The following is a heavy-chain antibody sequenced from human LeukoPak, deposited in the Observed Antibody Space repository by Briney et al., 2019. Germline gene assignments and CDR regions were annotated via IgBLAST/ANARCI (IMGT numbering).Heavy chain of an antibody. V-gene: IGHV3-48*03. CDR2: ISSSGSTI. D-gene: IGHD2-21*01. Sequence: GGSLRLSCAASGFTFNTYWMNWVRQAPGKGLEWVSYISSSGSTIYYADSVKGRFTISRDNAKNSLYLQMNSLRAEDTAVYYCARGASYYYYYGMDVWGQGTTVTVSS. CDR1: GFTFNTYW. CDR3: ARGASYYYYYGMDV. J-gene: IGHJ6*02.